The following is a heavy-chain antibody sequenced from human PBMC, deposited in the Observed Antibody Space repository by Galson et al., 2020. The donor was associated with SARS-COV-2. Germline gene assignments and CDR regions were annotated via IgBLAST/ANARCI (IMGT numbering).Heavy chain of an antibody. CDR2: INHSGST. V-gene: IGHV4-34*01. Sequence: SETLSLTCAVYGGSFSGYYWSWIRQPPGKGLEWIGEINHSGSTNYNPSLKSRVTISVDTSKNQFSLKLSSVTAADTAVYYCARARTLNRQGYFDYWGQGTLVTVSS. D-gene: IGHD2-2*01. CDR1: GGSFSGYY. J-gene: IGHJ4*02. CDR3: ARARTLNRQGYFDY.